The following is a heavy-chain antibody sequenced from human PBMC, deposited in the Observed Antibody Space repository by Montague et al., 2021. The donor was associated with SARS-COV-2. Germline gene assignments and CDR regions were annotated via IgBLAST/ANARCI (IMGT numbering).Heavy chain of an antibody. Sequence: SETLSLTCAVYGGSLSGYYWSWIRQPPGEGLEWIAEISHSGSTSYSPSLRSRVTISVDTSKYQFSLKLSSATAADMAVYYCVRVPYRLLFVPRYYGMDVWGQGTTVTVSS. D-gene: IGHD2-2*01. J-gene: IGHJ6*02. V-gene: IGHV4-34*01. CDR3: VRVPYRLLFVPRYYGMDV. CDR1: GGSLSGYY. CDR2: ISHSGST.